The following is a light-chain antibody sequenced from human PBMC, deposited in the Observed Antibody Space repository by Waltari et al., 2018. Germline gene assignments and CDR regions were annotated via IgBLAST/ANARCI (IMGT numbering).Light chain of an antibody. CDR2: ECT. CDR3: CSYGGPSSWV. J-gene: IGLJ3*02. CDR1: SSDIGTYDL. V-gene: IGLV2-23*01. Sequence: QSALTQPASMSGSPGQSLTVPCTGTSSDIGTYDLVSWYQQFPGKAPKLIIYECTERPSGISSRFSGSKSGNTAFLTISGLQAEDEADYHCCSYGGPSSWVFGGGTKLTVL.